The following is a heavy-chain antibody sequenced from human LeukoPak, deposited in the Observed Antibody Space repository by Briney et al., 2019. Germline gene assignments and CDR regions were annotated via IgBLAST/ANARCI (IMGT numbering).Heavy chain of an antibody. CDR2: IYHSGRT. J-gene: IGHJ6*03. Sequence: SETLSLTCAVSGGSISSSNWWTWVRQPPGRGLEWIGEIYHSGRTNYNPSLKSRVTISVDTSKNQFSLELTSVTAADTAVYYCARTTEGGYTYGYFYYYYMDVWGKGTTVTISS. CDR1: GGSISSSNW. V-gene: IGHV4-4*02. CDR3: ARTTEGGYTYGYFYYYYMDV. D-gene: IGHD5-18*01.